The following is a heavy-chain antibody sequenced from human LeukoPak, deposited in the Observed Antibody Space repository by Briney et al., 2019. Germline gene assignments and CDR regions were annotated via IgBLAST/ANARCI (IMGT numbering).Heavy chain of an antibody. J-gene: IGHJ4*02. CDR2: IYYSGST. CDR3: ARLGRGAALG. CDR1: GGSISSGDYY. Sequence: SETLSLTCTVSGGSISSGDYYWSWIRQPPGKGLEWIGSIYYSGSTYYNPSLKSRVTISVDTSKNQFSLKLSSVTAADTAVYYCARLGRGAALGWGQGTLVTVSS. V-gene: IGHV4-39*01. D-gene: IGHD6-13*01.